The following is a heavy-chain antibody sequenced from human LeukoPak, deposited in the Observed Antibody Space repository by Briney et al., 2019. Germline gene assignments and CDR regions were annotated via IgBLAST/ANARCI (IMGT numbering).Heavy chain of an antibody. J-gene: IGHJ3*02. CDR2: ISGSGGST. Sequence: KPGGSLRLSCAASGFTFSSYAMSWVRQAPGKGLEWVSAISGSGGSTYYADSVKGRFTISRDNSKNTLYLQMNSLRAEDTAVYYCAKDRGTMIPGGGDAFDIWGQGTMVTVSS. V-gene: IGHV3-23*01. CDR3: AKDRGTMIPGGGDAFDI. CDR1: GFTFSSYA. D-gene: IGHD3-22*01.